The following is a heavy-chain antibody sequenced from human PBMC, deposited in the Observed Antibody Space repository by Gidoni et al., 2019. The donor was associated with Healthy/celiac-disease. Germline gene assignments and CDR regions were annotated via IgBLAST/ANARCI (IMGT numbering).Heavy chain of an antibody. CDR1: GYTFTSYG. J-gene: IGHJ6*03. CDR2: IRAYNGNT. Sequence: QVQLVQSAAEVKTPGASVKVSCKASGYTFTSYGISWLRQAPGQGLEWMGWIRAYNGNTNYAQKRQGRVTMTTDTSTSTDYMELRSLRSDDTAVDYCARVTRGYCSGGSCYDYYYMDVWGKGTTVTVSS. D-gene: IGHD2-15*01. V-gene: IGHV1-18*01. CDR3: ARVTRGYCSGGSCYDYYYMDV.